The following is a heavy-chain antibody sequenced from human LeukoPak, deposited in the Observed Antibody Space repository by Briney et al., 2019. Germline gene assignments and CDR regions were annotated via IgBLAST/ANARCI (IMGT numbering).Heavy chain of an antibody. Sequence: PSETLSLTCTVSGGSISSGSYYWSWIRQPAGQGLEWIGRIYTSGSTNYNPSLKSRVTISVDTSKNQFSLKLSSVTAADTAVYYCARGYCSGGSCYFFDYWGQGTLVTVSS. CDR3: ARGYCSGGSCYFFDY. CDR1: GGSISSGSYY. V-gene: IGHV4-61*02. D-gene: IGHD2-15*01. J-gene: IGHJ4*02. CDR2: IYTSGST.